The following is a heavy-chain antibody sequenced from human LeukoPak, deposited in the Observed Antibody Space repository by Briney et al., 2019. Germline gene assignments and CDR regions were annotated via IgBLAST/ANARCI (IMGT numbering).Heavy chain of an antibody. Sequence: ASVKVSCKASGGTFSSYAISWLRQAPGQGLEWMGGIIPIFGTANYAQKFQGRVTITADESTSTAYMELSSLRSEDTAVYYCATYSSSSYYFYYWGQGTLVTVSS. CDR3: ATYSSSSYYFYY. CDR2: IIPIFGTA. D-gene: IGHD6-6*01. V-gene: IGHV1-69*13. J-gene: IGHJ4*02. CDR1: GGTFSSYA.